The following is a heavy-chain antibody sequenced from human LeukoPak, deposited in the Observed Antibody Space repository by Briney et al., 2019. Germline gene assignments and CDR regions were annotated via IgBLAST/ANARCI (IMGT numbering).Heavy chain of an antibody. CDR2: ISGSGGST. CDR3: AKDLAANYYDSSGYFCY. D-gene: IGHD3-22*01. CDR1: GFTFSSYA. V-gene: IGHV3-23*01. Sequence: EAGGSLRLSCAASGFTFSSYAMNWVRQAPGKGLEWVSAISGSGGSTYYADSVKGRFTISRDNSKNTLYLQMNSLRAEDTAVYYCAKDLAANYYDSSGYFCYWGQGTLVTVSS. J-gene: IGHJ4*02.